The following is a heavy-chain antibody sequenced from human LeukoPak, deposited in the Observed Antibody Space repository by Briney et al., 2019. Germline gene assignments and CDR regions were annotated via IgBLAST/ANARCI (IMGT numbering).Heavy chain of an antibody. J-gene: IGHJ4*02. Sequence: GRSLRLSCAASGFTFDDYAMHWVRQSPGKGLQWVSFISWDSRSVYYADSVKGRFAISRDNNKKSVFLQMNSLTAEDTAFYYCARDSQDCSASTCYFDYWGQGTLVTVSA. CDR1: GFTFDDYA. D-gene: IGHD2-15*01. CDR2: ISWDSRSV. CDR3: ARDSQDCSASTCYFDY. V-gene: IGHV3-43D*03.